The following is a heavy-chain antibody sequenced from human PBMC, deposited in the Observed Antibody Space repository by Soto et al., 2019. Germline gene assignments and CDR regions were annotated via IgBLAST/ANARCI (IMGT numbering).Heavy chain of an antibody. CDR2: IYDSGST. J-gene: IGHJ5*02. D-gene: IGHD3-22*01. Sequence: PSETLSLTCSVSGASISSGDYYWSWIRQHPGKGLEWIGYIYDSGSTYYNPSLKSRVTISVDTSKNQFSLKLSSVTAADTALFYCASVYDSSGYYYGNNWFDPWGQGTLVTVSS. CDR1: GASISSGDYY. V-gene: IGHV4-31*03. CDR3: ASVYDSSGYYYGNNWFDP.